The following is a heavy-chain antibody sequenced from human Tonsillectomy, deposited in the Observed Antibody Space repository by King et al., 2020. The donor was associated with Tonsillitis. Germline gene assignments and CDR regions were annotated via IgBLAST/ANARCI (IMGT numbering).Heavy chain of an antibody. CDR1: GFSFSDFA. Sequence: VQLVESGGALVQPGGSLRLSCSASGFSFSDFAIHWVRQAPGRGLEYFSVVSGDGTRTYYADSVRGRFTISRDNCHHTVYVQVTGLRAEDTALYYCVKAGCSSTSCSFDYWGQGTLVTVSS. D-gene: IGHD2-2*01. CDR3: VKAGCSSTSCSFDY. J-gene: IGHJ4*02. V-gene: IGHV3-64*03. CDR2: VSGDGTRT.